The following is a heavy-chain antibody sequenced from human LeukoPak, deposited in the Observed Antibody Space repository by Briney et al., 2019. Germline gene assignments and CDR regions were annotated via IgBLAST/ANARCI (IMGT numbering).Heavy chain of an antibody. CDR3: AHAVNYYGSSCGFDI. D-gene: IGHD3-10*01. CDR2: IYGDDDR. V-gene: IGHV2-5*02. CDR1: GFSLTTPEVG. J-gene: IGHJ3*02. Sequence: SGPTLVNPTQTLTLTCTFSGFSLTTPEVGVGWIRQPPGKALEWVALIYGDDDRRYSPSLERRLTITRDASKNQVVLTMTDMDPVDTATYFCAHAVNYYGSSCGFDIWGQGTMVTVSS.